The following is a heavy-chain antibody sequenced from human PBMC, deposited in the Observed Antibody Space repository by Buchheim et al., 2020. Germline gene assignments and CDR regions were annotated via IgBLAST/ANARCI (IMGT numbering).Heavy chain of an antibody. V-gene: IGHV4-31*03. CDR3: AREGNWGSFDL. CDR1: GGSVKSDGSY. CDR2: IYYTGST. J-gene: IGHJ4*02. D-gene: IGHD3-16*01. Sequence: QVQLQESGPGLVKPSQTLSLICTASGGSVKSDGSYWTWIRQHPVKGLEWIGYIYYTGSTAYNPSLKSRLTLSVDTSKNQFSLKLRNVTAADTAMYFCAREGNWGSFDLWGQGTL.